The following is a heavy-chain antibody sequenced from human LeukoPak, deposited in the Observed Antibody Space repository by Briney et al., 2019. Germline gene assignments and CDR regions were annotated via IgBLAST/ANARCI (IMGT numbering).Heavy chain of an antibody. V-gene: IGHV3-66*04. CDR3: ARQRGTTVTTYQVN. CDR2: LYGGGNT. CDR1: GFTVSSDF. D-gene: IGHD4-17*01. J-gene: IGHJ4*02. Sequence: GGSLRLSCAASGFTVSSDFMIRVRQAPGRGLEWVSILYGGGNTYYGGSVKDRFTISRDNSKNTLYLQMNSLRAEDTAVYYCARQRGTTVTTYQVNWGQGTLVTVSS.